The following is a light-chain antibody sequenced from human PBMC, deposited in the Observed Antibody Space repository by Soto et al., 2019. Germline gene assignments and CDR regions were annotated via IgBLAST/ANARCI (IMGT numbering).Light chain of an antibody. CDR3: LHYNNWPYT. J-gene: IGKJ2*01. V-gene: IGKV3-15*01. CDR2: GAS. CDR1: QSVSTK. Sequence: EIVMTQSPVTLSVSPGERGTLSCRASQSVSTKLLWYQQKPGQAPRLLIYGASTRATGIPARFSGGGSGTEFSLTISSLQSEDFAVYYCLHYNNWPYTFGQGTRVEI.